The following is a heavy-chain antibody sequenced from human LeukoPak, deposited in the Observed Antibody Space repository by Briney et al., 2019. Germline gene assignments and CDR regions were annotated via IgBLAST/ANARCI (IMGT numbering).Heavy chain of an antibody. V-gene: IGHV5-51*01. CDR3: ARDYYDSSGYSLFDP. J-gene: IGHJ5*02. CDR2: IYPGDSDT. CDR1: GYSFTSYW. Sequence: GESLKISCKGSGYSFTSYWIGWVRQMPGKGLEWMGIIYPGDSDTRYSPSFQGQVTISADKSISTAYLQWSSLKASDTAMYYCARDYYDSSGYSLFDPWGQGTLVTVSS. D-gene: IGHD3-22*01.